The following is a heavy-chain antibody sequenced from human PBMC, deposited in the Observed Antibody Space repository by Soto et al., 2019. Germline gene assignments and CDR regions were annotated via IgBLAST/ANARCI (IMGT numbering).Heavy chain of an antibody. J-gene: IGHJ6*02. CDR2: ISYDGSNK. CDR1: GFTFSSYG. V-gene: IGHV3-30*18. CDR3: AKDGWWELDYYYYYGMDV. Sequence: GGSLRLSCAASGFTFSSYGMHWVRQAPGKGLEWVAVISYDGSNKYYADSVKGRFTISRDNSKNTRYLQMNSLRAEDTAVYYCAKDGWWELDYYYYYGMDVWGQGTTVTVSS. D-gene: IGHD1-26*01.